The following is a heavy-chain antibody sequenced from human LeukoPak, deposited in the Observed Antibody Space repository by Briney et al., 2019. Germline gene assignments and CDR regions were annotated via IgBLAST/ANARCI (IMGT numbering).Heavy chain of an antibody. Sequence: GGSLRLSCAASGFTFSSYAMSWVRQAPGKGLEWVSAISGSGGSTYYADSVKGRSTISRDNSKNTLYLQMNSLRAEDTAVYYCAKGPADHYYGSGSYYNGFDYWGQGTLVTVSS. CDR1: GFTFSSYA. V-gene: IGHV3-23*01. D-gene: IGHD3-10*01. J-gene: IGHJ4*02. CDR3: AKGPADHYYGSGSYYNGFDY. CDR2: ISGSGGST.